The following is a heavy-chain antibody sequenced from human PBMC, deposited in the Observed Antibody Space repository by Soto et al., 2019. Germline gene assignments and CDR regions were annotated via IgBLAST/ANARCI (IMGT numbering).Heavy chain of an antibody. CDR2: IYSGGST. CDR3: ARDEGYCSGGSCYTSDY. CDR1: GFTVSSKY. J-gene: IGHJ4*02. V-gene: IGHV3-66*01. Sequence: GGSLTLSCAASGFTVSSKYMSWVRQAPGKGLEWVSVIYSGGSTYYADSVKGRFIISRDNSKNTLYLQMNSLRAEDTAVYYCARDEGYCSGGSCYTSDYWGQGTLVTVSS. D-gene: IGHD2-15*01.